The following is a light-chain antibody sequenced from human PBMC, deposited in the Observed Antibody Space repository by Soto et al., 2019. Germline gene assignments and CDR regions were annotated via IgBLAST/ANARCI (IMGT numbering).Light chain of an antibody. V-gene: IGKV1-33*01. CDR1: QDITNY. J-gene: IGKJ4*01. CDR2: DAS. CDR3: QQYDYLPLT. Sequence: DIQMTQSPSSLSASVGDRVTITCQASQDITNYLNWYQQKPGKAPQLLIYDASNLETGVPSRFSGSGSGTDFTVTISSLQTEDIATYDCQQYDYLPLTFGGGTKVEVE.